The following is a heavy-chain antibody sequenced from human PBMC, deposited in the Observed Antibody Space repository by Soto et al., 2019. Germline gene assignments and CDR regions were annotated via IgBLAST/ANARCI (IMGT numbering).Heavy chain of an antibody. V-gene: IGHV3-23*01. CDR2: ISGSGGSP. Sequence: EVQLLQSGGGSVQPGGSLRLSCEASGFTFDTFAMNWVRQAPGKGLEWVSGISGSGGSPFYAESVKGRFTISRDNPKNTLHLQMTSLRAEDTATYYCAKDYGVVVVAGCIDYWGQGTLVTVSS. CDR3: AKDYGVVVVAGCIDY. J-gene: IGHJ4*02. CDR1: GFTFDTFA. D-gene: IGHD2-21*02.